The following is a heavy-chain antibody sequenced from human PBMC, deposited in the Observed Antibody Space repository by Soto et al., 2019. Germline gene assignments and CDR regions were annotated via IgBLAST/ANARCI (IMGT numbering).Heavy chain of an antibody. V-gene: IGHV4-34*01. Sequence: SETLSLTCAVYGGSFSGYYWSWIRQPPGKGLEWIGEINHSGSTNYNPSLKSRVTISVDTSKNQFSLKLSSVTAADTAVYYCARGGDAGLRSFDYWGQGTLVTVSS. D-gene: IGHD4-17*01. J-gene: IGHJ4*02. CDR1: GGSFSGYY. CDR3: ARGGDAGLRSFDY. CDR2: INHSGST.